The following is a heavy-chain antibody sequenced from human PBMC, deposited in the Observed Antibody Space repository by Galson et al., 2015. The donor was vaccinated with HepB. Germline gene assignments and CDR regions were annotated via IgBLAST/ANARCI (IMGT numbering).Heavy chain of an antibody. CDR3: ASPRDTLHSSLGVH. D-gene: IGHD3-16*01. V-gene: IGHV3-30-3*01. J-gene: IGHJ4*02. CDR1: GFTFSDYI. Sequence: SLRLSCAASGFTFSDYIIHWVRQAPGKGLEWVAVVSHDGSSKNYADSVKGRFTISRDNSKSTLYLQMNSLRVEDTAVYYCASPRDTLHSSLGVHWGQGTLVTVSS. CDR2: VSHDGSSK.